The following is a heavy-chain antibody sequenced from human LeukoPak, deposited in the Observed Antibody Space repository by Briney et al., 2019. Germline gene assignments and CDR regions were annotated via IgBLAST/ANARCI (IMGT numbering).Heavy chain of an antibody. CDR1: GFTFSSYA. CDR2: ISSNGGST. V-gene: IGHV3-64*01. D-gene: IGHD1-26*01. Sequence: PGGSLRLSCAASGFTFSSYAMHWVRQAPGKGLEYVSAISSNGGSTYYANSVKGRFTISRDNSKNTLYLQMGSLRAEDMAVYYCARVGGSYPDSRKYYFDYWGQGTLVTVSS. J-gene: IGHJ4*02. CDR3: ARVGGSYPDSRKYYFDY.